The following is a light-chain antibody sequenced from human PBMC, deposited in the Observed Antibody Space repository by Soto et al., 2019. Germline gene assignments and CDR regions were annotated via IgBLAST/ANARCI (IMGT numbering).Light chain of an antibody. J-gene: IGKJ2*01. Sequence: EIVMTQSPATLSVSPGERATLSCRASHSVSSNLAWYQQKPGQPPRLLNYGASTRATGIPLRFSGSGSGTEFTLAISSLQSEDFAVYYCQQYNNWPSMYTFGQGTKLEIK. CDR2: GAS. CDR1: HSVSSN. V-gene: IGKV3-15*01. CDR3: QQYNNWPSMYT.